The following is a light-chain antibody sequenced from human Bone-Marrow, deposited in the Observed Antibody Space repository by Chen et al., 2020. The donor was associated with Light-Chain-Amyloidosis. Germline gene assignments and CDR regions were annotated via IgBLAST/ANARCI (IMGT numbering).Light chain of an antibody. CDR3: QAADSSGTYAMI. Sequence: SYELTQPPSVSVSPGQTARITCSGDDLPTKYAYWYQQKPGQAPVLVIHRDTERPSGISERFSGSSSGKTSTLTNSGVQAEVEAAYHCQAADSSGTYAMIFGGGTKLT. CDR1: DLPTKY. CDR2: RDT. J-gene: IGLJ2*01. V-gene: IGLV3-25*03.